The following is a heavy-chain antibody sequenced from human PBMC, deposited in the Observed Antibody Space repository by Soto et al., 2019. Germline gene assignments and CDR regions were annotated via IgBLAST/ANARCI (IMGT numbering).Heavy chain of an antibody. Sequence: SVKVSCKASGGTFSSYAISWVRQAPGEGLEWMGGIIPIFGTANYAQKFQGRVTITADESTSTAYMELSSLRSEDTAVYYCAVYYYDSSGYYYYFDYRGKGTLLTVS. D-gene: IGHD3-22*01. CDR2: IIPIFGTA. V-gene: IGHV1-69*13. CDR3: AVYYYDSSGYYYYFDY. CDR1: GGTFSSYA. J-gene: IGHJ4*02.